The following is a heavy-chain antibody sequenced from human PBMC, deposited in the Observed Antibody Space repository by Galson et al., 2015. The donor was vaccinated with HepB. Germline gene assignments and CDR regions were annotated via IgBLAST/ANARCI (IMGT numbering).Heavy chain of an antibody. V-gene: IGHV1-18*01. CDR3: ARDVCGGDCYYGNWFDP. CDR1: GYTFTSYG. D-gene: IGHD2-21*02. J-gene: IGHJ5*02. CDR2: ISAYNGNT. Sequence: SCKASGYTFTSYGISWVRQAPGQGLEWMGWISAYNGNTNYAQKLQGRVTMTTDTSTSAGYMELRSLRSDDTAVYYCARDVCGGDCYYGNWFDPWGQGTLVTVSS.